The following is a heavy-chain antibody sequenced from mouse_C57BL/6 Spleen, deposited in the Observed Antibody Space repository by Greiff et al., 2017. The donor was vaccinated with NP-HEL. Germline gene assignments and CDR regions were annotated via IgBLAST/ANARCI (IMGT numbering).Heavy chain of an antibody. V-gene: IGHV1-18*01. CDR2: INPNNGGT. CDR3: ARRVPGNDVGYWYFDV. CDR1: GYTFTDYN. Sequence: VQLQQSGPELVKPGASVKIPCKASGYTFTDYNMDWVKQSHGKSLEWIGDINPNNGGTIYNQKFKGKATLTVDKSSSTAYMELRSLTSEDTAVYYCARRVPGNDVGYWYFDVWGTGTTVTVSS. D-gene: IGHD2-2*01. J-gene: IGHJ1*03.